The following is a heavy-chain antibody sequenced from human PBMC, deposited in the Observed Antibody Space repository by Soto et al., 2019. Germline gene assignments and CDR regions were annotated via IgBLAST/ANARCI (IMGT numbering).Heavy chain of an antibody. J-gene: IGHJ4*02. CDR3: VKGGWLDD. Sequence: GGSLRLSCEASGFSFSTFDMSWVRQAPGKGLEWVSVISGRDDSTNYADSVKGRFTISRDSSQSMLYLQMNSLAVEDTALYYCVKGGWLDDFVQGTLVTVSS. D-gene: IGHD6-19*01. CDR1: GFSFSTFD. CDR2: ISGRDDST. V-gene: IGHV3-23*01.